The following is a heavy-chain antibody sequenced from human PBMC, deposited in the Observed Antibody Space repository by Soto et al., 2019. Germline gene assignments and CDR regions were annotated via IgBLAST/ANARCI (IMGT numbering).Heavy chain of an antibody. V-gene: IGHV1-69*13. CDR1: GGTFSSYA. CDR2: IIPIFGTA. D-gene: IGHD3-3*01. Sequence: ASVKVSCKASGGTFSSYAISWVRQAPGQGLEWMGGIIPIFGTANYAQKFQGRVTITADESTSTAYMELSSLRSEDTAVYYCAREVRWARSAPGSYYFDYWGQGTLVTVSS. CDR3: AREVRWARSAPGSYYFDY. J-gene: IGHJ4*02.